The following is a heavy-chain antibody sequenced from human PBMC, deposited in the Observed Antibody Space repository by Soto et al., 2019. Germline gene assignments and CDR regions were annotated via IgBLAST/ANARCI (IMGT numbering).Heavy chain of an antibody. D-gene: IGHD6-19*01. CDR3: ARAQWLARDY. V-gene: IGHV3-74*01. Sequence: PGGSLRPSCAASGSTFSSYWMHWVGQAPGKGLGWFSRIISVGLITSYAGSVKARLTISTDSAKNTPSLQRNSRRAEATAVYYFARAQWLARDYWGQGTLVTVSS. CDR1: GSTFSSYW. CDR2: IISVGLIT. J-gene: IGHJ4*02.